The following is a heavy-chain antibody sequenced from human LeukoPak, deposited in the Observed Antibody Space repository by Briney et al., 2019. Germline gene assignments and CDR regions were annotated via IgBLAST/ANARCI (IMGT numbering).Heavy chain of an antibody. Sequence: GGSLRLSCAASGFTFSSYAMSWVRQAPGKGLEWVSAISGSGGSTYYADSVKGRFTISRDNAKNSLYLQMNSLRAENTAVYYCARGSYSSGYYFDYWGQGTLVTVSS. V-gene: IGHV3-23*01. CDR1: GFTFSSYA. D-gene: IGHD6-19*01. CDR3: ARGSYSSGYYFDY. CDR2: ISGSGGST. J-gene: IGHJ4*02.